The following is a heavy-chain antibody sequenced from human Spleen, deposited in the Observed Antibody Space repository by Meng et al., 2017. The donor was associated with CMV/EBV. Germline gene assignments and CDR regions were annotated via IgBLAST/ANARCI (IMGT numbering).Heavy chain of an antibody. CDR3: ARDGISGWDAYTTGYFDY. CDR2: ISYDGSDK. Sequence: GESLKISCAASGFTFRSDAMHWVRQAPGKGLEWVAVISYDGSDKYYADSVKGRLTISRDNSKNTLYLQMNSLTTEDTAVYYCARDGISGWDAYTTGYFDYWGQGTLVTVPQ. CDR1: GFTFRSDA. D-gene: IGHD1-1*01. J-gene: IGHJ4*02. V-gene: IGHV3-30*04.